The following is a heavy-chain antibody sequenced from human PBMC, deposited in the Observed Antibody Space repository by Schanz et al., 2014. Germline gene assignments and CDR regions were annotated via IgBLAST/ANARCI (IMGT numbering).Heavy chain of an antibody. Sequence: QVQLVESGGGVVQPGRSLRLSCAASGFSFSTYAMHWVRQAPGKGLRCVAVISGNGGEKYYADSVKGRFTISRDNSKNTLYLQMNSLRAEDTAVYYCARPIYDLWSGSFDYWGQGTLVTVSS. CDR2: ISGNGGEK. D-gene: IGHD3-3*01. CDR3: ARPIYDLWSGSFDY. V-gene: IGHV3-30*04. J-gene: IGHJ4*02. CDR1: GFSFSTYA.